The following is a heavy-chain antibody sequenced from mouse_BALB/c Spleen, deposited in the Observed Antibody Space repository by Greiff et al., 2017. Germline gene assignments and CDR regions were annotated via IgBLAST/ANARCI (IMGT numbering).Heavy chain of an antibody. Sequence: QVQLQQSGAELVKPGASVKLSCKASGYTFTSYYMYWVKQRPGQGLEWIGEINPSNGGTNFNEKFKSKATLTVDKSSSTAYMQLSSLTSEDSAVYYCTRSGYYGGAMDYWGQGTSVTVSS. J-gene: IGHJ4*01. CDR3: TRSGYYGGAMDY. CDR1: GYTFTSYY. V-gene: IGHV1S81*02. D-gene: IGHD1-1*01. CDR2: INPSNGGT.